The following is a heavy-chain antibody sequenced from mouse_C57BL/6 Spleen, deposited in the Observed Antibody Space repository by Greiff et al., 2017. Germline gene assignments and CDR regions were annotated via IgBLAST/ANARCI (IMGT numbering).Heavy chain of an antibody. CDR1: GYTFTSYW. CDR2: INPSNGGT. J-gene: IGHJ4*01. D-gene: IGHD1-1*01. Sequence: QVQLKQPGTELVKPGASVKLSCKASGYTFTSYWMHWVKQRPGQGLEWIGNINPSNGGTNYNEKFKSKATLTVDKSSSTAYMQLSSLTSEDSAVYYCARSPYYYGSYYAMDYWGQGTSVTVAS. CDR3: ARSPYYYGSYYAMDY. V-gene: IGHV1-53*01.